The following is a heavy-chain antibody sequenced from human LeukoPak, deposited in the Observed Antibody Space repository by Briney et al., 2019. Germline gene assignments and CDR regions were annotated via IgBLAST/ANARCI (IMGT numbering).Heavy chain of an antibody. D-gene: IGHD6-19*01. V-gene: IGHV4-59*08. Sequence: PSETLSLTCTVSGGSISRYYWSWIRQPPGKGLEWIGYIFYSGSTNYNPSLKSRVTISGHTSKNQFSLRLSSVTAADTAVYYCARPYNSGWYGAFDIWGQGTMVTVSS. CDR1: GGSISRYY. CDR2: IFYSGST. J-gene: IGHJ3*02. CDR3: ARPYNSGWYGAFDI.